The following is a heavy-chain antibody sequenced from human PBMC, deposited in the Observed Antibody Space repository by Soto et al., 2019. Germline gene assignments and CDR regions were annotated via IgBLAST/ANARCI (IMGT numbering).Heavy chain of an antibody. V-gene: IGHV3-23*01. D-gene: IGHD6-19*01. Sequence: PGGSLRLSWAASGFTFSNFAMSWVRQAPGKGLEWVSAISGSGGSTYYADSVKGRFTISRDNSENTLYLQMNSLRAEDTAVYYCAKVSSGWYSNFDYWGQGTLVTVSS. CDR1: GFTFSNFA. J-gene: IGHJ4*02. CDR3: AKVSSGWYSNFDY. CDR2: ISGSGGST.